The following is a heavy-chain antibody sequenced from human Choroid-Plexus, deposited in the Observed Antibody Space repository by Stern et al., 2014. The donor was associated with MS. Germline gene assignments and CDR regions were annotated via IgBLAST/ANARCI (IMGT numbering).Heavy chain of an antibody. CDR1: GFTFGSCA. D-gene: IGHD2/OR15-2a*01. Sequence: VQLVESGGGVVQPGRPLRLSCVASGFTFGSCAMHWVRQAPGKGLEWVAWVSYDGSNKYYADSVKGRFPISRDNSQNTLYMQMSSLRPEDTAVYYCAKDRQYLTYFFDHWGQGSLVTVSS. CDR2: VSYDGSNK. J-gene: IGHJ5*02. V-gene: IGHV3-30*18. CDR3: AKDRQYLTYFFDH.